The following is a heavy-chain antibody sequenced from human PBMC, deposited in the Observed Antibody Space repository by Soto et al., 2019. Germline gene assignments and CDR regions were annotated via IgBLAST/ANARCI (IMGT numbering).Heavy chain of an antibody. CDR2: ISYDGSNK. CDR3: AREPYSPMSDGMDV. J-gene: IGHJ6*02. D-gene: IGHD3-10*02. CDR1: GFTFSSYA. Sequence: QVQLVESGGGVVQPGRSLRLSCAASGFTFSSYAMHWVRQAPGKGLEWVAVISYDGSNKYYADSVKGRFTISRDNSKNTLYLQMNSLRAEDTAVYYFAREPYSPMSDGMDVWGQGTTVTVSS. V-gene: IGHV3-30-3*01.